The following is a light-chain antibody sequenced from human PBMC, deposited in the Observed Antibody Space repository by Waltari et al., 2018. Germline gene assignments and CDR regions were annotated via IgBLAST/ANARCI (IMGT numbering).Light chain of an antibody. J-gene: IGKJ1*01. CDR1: RNINSW. V-gene: IGKV1-5*03. CDR2: KAS. CDR3: QHYNNYSPWT. Sequence: CRSRRNINSWLSWYQQKPGKAPKLLIYKASSLESGVPSRFSGIGSGTEFTLTITSLQPDDFATYFCQHYNNYSPWTFGQGTKVEVK.